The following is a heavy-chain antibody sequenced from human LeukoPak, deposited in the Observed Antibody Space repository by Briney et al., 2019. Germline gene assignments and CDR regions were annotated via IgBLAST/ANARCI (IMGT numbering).Heavy chain of an antibody. CDR1: GSSFSPYY. J-gene: IGHJ4*02. Sequence: SETLSLTCTVSGSSFSPYYWGWIRQPPGKGLEWIGYIYYSGSTNYNPSLKSRVTVSLDTSKSQFSLRLSSVTAADTAVYYCARRVPVAGLFDYWGQGALVTVSS. V-gene: IGHV4-59*01. CDR2: IYYSGST. CDR3: ARRVPVAGLFDY. D-gene: IGHD6-19*01.